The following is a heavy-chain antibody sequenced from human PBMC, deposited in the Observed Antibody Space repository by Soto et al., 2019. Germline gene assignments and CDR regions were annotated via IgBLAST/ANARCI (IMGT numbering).Heavy chain of an antibody. CDR2: ISGSGGST. CDR3: AKDEVVVPAATDSWFDP. Sequence: EVQLLESGGGLVQPGGSLSLSCAASGFTFSSYAMSWVRQAPGKGLEWDSAISGSGGSTYYADSVKGRFTISRDNAKNTLYLQMNSLRAEVRAVYYCAKDEVVVPAATDSWFDPWGQGTLVTVSS. D-gene: IGHD2-2*01. CDR1: GFTFSSYA. V-gene: IGHV3-23*01. J-gene: IGHJ5*02.